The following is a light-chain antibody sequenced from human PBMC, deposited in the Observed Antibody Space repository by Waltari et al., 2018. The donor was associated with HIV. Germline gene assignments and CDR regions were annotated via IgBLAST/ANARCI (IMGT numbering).Light chain of an antibody. J-gene: IGLJ2*01. CDR1: SGSVASNY. CDR3: QSYDSRNHVV. CDR2: EDN. Sequence: NFMLTQPHSVSASPGKTVTISCTRSSGSVASNYVQWYQQRPGSSPTTVIYEDNQRPSGVPDRFSGSIDSSSNSASLTISGLKTEDEADYYCQSYDSRNHVVFGGGTKLTVL. V-gene: IGLV6-57*01.